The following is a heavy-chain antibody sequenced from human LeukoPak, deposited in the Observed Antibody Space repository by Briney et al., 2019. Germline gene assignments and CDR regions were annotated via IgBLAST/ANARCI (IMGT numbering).Heavy chain of an antibody. V-gene: IGHV3-74*01. CDR1: GFTFSSYW. Sequence: PGGSLRLSCAASGFTFSSYWMHWVRQAPGKGLVWVSRINSDGSSTSYADSVKGRFTTSRDNAKNTLYLQMNSLRAEDTAVYYCARVFSGSPKSYWGQGTLVTVSS. D-gene: IGHD1-26*01. J-gene: IGHJ4*02. CDR2: INSDGSST. CDR3: ARVFSGSPKSY.